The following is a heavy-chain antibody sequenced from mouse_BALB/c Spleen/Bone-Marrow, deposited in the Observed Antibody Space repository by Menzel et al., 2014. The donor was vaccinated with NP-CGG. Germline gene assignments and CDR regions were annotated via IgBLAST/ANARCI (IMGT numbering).Heavy chain of an antibody. J-gene: IGHJ3*01. CDR2: IWGGGST. Sequence: VKLMESGPGLVQPSQSLSITCTVSGFSLTKHGVHWIRQSPGKGLERLGVIWGGGSTDYNAAFISRLSISKDNSKSQVVFKMNSLEVNDRAMYYCARGNYGAWFTHWGQGTLVTVSA. V-gene: IGHV2-2*02. D-gene: IGHD2-1*01. CDR1: GFSLTKHG. CDR3: ARGNYGAWFTH.